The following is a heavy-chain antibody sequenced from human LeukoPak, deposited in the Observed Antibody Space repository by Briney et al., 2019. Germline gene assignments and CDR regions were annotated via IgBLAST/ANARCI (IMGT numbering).Heavy chain of an antibody. CDR3: ARALRTTVTTDDWFDP. CDR2: ISYDGSNK. CDR1: GFTFSSYA. J-gene: IGHJ5*02. V-gene: IGHV3-30-3*01. Sequence: GGSLRLSCAASGFTFSSYAMHWVRQAPGKGLEWVAVISYDGSNKYYADSVKGRFTISRDNSKNTLYLQMNSLRAEDTAVYYCARALRTTVTTDDWFDPWGQGTLVTVSS. D-gene: IGHD4-11*01.